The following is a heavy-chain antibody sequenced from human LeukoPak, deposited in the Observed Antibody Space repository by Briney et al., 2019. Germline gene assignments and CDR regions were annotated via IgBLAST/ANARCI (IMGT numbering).Heavy chain of an antibody. CDR1: GFTFSSYW. Sequence: GVSLRLSCAASGFTFSSYWMSWARQAPGKGLEWVANIKQDGSEKYYVDSVKGRFTISRDNAKNSLYLQMNSLRAEDTAVYYCARHDGDYSDYFDYWGQGTLVTVSS. CDR2: IKQDGSEK. J-gene: IGHJ4*02. CDR3: ARHDGDYSDYFDY. D-gene: IGHD4-17*01. V-gene: IGHV3-7*01.